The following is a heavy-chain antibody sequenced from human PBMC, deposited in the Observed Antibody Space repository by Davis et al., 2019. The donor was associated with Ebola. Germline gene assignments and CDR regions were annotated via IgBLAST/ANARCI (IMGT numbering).Heavy chain of an antibody. Sequence: GESLKISCAASGFIFRNYAMHWVRQAPGKGLEWVAVVSQSERERFYADSVKGRFTISRDNSENTLYLQMNSLTADDTSVYYCARAGFDEVLDYWGQGTPVTVSS. CDR2: VSQSERER. D-gene: IGHD3-3*01. J-gene: IGHJ4*02. V-gene: IGHV3-30*04. CDR1: GFIFRNYA. CDR3: ARAGFDEVLDY.